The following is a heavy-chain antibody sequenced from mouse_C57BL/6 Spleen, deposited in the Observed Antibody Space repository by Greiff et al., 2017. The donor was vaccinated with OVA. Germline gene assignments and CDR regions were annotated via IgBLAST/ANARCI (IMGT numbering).Heavy chain of an antibody. CDR1: GFSFNTYA. D-gene: IGHD4-1*01. Sequence: EVKLMESGGGLVQPKGSLKLSCAASGFSFNTYAMNWVRQAPGKGLEWVARIRSKSNNYATYYADSVKDRFTISRDDSESMLYLQMNNLKTEDTAMYYCVRENWYYFDYWGKGTTLTVSS. J-gene: IGHJ2*01. CDR2: IRSKSNNYAT. V-gene: IGHV10-1*01. CDR3: VRENWYYFDY.